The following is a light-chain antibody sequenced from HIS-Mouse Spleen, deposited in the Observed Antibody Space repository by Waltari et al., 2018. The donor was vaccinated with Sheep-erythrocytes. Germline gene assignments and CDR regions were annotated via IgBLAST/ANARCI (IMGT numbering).Light chain of an antibody. V-gene: IGKV1-6*01. CDR2: AAS. Sequence: AIQMTQSPSSLSASVGHRVTITCRASQGIRNDLGWYQQKPGKAPKLLIYAASSLQSGVPSRFSGSGSGTDFTLTISSLQPEDFATYYCQQYNSYSPVYTFGQGTKLEIK. CDR3: QQYNSYSPVYT. J-gene: IGKJ2*01. CDR1: QGIRND.